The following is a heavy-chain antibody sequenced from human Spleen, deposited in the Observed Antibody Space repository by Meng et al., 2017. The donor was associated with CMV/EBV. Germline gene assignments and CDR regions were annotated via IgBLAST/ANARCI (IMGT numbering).Heavy chain of an antibody. Sequence: GESLKISCAASGFIFRSYAMTWVRQAPGKGLEWVSGISSGGDSTYYADSVKGRFTISRDNSMNTLYLQMNSLRAEDTAVYYCARGYQSRVPWFDPWGQGTLVTVSS. V-gene: IGHV3-23*01. CDR1: GFIFRSYA. J-gene: IGHJ5*02. CDR3: ARGYQSRVPWFDP. D-gene: IGHD1-14*01. CDR2: ISSGGDST.